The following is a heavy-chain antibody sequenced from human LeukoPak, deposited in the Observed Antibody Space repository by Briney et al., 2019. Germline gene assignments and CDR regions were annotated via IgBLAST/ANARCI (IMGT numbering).Heavy chain of an antibody. V-gene: IGHV1-69*01. CDR3: ARGWIRITISNYYCYMDV. Sequence: GSSVKVSCKASGGTFSSYAISWVRQAPGQGLEWMGGIIPIFGTANYAQKFQGRVTITADESTSTAYMELSSLRSEDTAVYYCARGWIRITISNYYCYMDVWGKGTTVTVSS. CDR1: GGTFSSYA. CDR2: IIPIFGTA. J-gene: IGHJ6*03. D-gene: IGHD3-3*01.